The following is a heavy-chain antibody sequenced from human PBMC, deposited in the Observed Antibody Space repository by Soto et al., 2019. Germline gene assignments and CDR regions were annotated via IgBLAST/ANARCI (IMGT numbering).Heavy chain of an antibody. CDR2: ISGSGIST. CDR1: GFTFRSYA. V-gene: IGHV3-23*01. Sequence: DVQLLEPGGGLVQPGGSLRLSCAASGFTFRSYAMSWVRQAPGKGLEWVSGISGSGISTHYADSVKGRFTVSRDNSNNTLYLQMNSLRAEDTAVYNCAKEPVGPDWYFDLWGRGTLVTVSS. J-gene: IGHJ2*01. CDR3: AKEPVGPDWYFDL.